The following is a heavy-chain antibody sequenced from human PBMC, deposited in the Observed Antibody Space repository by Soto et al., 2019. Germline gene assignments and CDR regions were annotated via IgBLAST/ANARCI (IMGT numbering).Heavy chain of an antibody. D-gene: IGHD1-26*01. CDR3: ARDGPSYRCGNWFDP. Sequence: EVQLVESGGGLIQPGGSLRLSCAASGFTVSSNYMSWVRQAPGKGLEWVSVIYSGGSTYYADSVTGRFTISRDNSKNTLYLQIKSLGAEDTAEYYCARDGPSYRCGNWFDPWGQGALVTVS. CDR2: IYSGGST. J-gene: IGHJ5*02. V-gene: IGHV3-53*01. CDR1: GFTVSSNY.